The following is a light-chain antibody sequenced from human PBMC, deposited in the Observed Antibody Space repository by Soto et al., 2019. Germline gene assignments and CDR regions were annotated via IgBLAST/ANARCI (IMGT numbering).Light chain of an antibody. CDR3: QQRSNWPPEVT. V-gene: IGKV3-11*01. Sequence: ETVLTQSPATLSLSPGGRATLSCRASQIVGSYLAWYQQKPGQAPRLLIYDISYSATGIPARFSGSGSGTDFTLTISSLEPDEFAVYYCQQRSNWPPEVTFGQGTRLEIK. CDR1: QIVGSY. J-gene: IGKJ5*01. CDR2: DIS.